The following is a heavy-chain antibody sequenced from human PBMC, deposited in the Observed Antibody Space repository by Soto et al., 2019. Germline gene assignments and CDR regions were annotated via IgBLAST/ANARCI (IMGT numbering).Heavy chain of an antibody. J-gene: IGHJ4*02. CDR3: ARVGLRIVRFDY. CDR2: INPNSGGT. V-gene: IGHV1-2*02. CDR1: GYTFTGYY. D-gene: IGHD4-17*01. Sequence: ASVKVSCKASGYTFTGYYMHWVRQAPGQGLEWMGWINPNSGGTNYAQKFQGRVTMTRDTSISTAYMELSRLRSDDTAVYCCARVGLRIVRFDYWGQGTLVTVSS.